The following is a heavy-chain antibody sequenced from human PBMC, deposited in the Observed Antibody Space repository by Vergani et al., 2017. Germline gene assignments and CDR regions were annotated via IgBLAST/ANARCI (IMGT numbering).Heavy chain of an antibody. V-gene: IGHV3-9*03. Sequence: EVQLVESGGGLVQPGRSLRLSCVASGFTFDDYAMHWVRQAPGKGLEWVSGISWNSGSIGYADSVRDRFTISRDNAKNSLYLQMNSLRAADVALNYCAKAQSPYYYDSSGYYFDYWGQGTLVTVSS. D-gene: IGHD3-22*01. CDR1: GFTFDDYA. CDR2: ISWNSGSI. J-gene: IGHJ4*02. CDR3: AKAQSPYYYDSSGYYFDY.